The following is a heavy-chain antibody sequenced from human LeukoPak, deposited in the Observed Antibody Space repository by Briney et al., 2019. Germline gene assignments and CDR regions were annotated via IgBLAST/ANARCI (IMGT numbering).Heavy chain of an antibody. Sequence: SETLSVTCTVSGGSISSSSYYWGWIRQPPGKGLEWIGSIYYSGSTYYNPSLKSRVTISVDTSKNQFSLKLSSVTAADTAVYYCARELERTQQVHWFDPWGQGTLVTVSS. J-gene: IGHJ5*02. D-gene: IGHD6-13*01. CDR1: GGSISSSSYY. V-gene: IGHV4-39*07. CDR2: IYYSGST. CDR3: ARELERTQQVHWFDP.